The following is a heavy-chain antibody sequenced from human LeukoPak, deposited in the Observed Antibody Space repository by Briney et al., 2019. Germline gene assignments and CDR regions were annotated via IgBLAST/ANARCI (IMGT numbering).Heavy chain of an antibody. D-gene: IGHD6-19*01. CDR3: ARQGIAVADNYYYYGMDV. V-gene: IGHV5-51*01. Sequence: GESLKISCKGSGYSFTSYWIGWWRQMPGKGREWMVIIYPGDSDTRYSPSFQGQVTISADKSISTAYLQWSSLKASDTAMYYCARQGIAVADNYYYYGMDVWGQGTTVTVSS. CDR1: GYSFTSYW. J-gene: IGHJ6*02. CDR2: IYPGDSDT.